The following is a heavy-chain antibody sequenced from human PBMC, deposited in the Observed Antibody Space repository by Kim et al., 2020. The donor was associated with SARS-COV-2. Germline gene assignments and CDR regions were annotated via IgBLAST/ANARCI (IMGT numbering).Heavy chain of an antibody. D-gene: IGHD6-19*01. V-gene: IGHV4-34*01. CDR3: ARVDSSGWFSFDAFDI. CDR1: GGSFSGYY. Sequence: SETLSLTCAVYGGSFSGYYWSWIRQPPGKGLEWIGEINHSGSTNYNPSLKSRVTISVDTSKNQFSLKLSSVTAADTAVYYCARVDSSGWFSFDAFDIWGQGTMVTVSS. J-gene: IGHJ3*02. CDR2: INHSGST.